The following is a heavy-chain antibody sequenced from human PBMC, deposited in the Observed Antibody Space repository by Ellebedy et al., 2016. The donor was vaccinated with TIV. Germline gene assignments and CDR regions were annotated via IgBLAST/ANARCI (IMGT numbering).Heavy chain of an antibody. CDR1: GFTFSNYA. V-gene: IGHV3-23*01. CDR2: MSGSGTYT. CDR3: AKSLQTMNYFVH. J-gene: IGHJ4*02. Sequence: GGSLRLSXAASGFTFSNYAMSWVRQAPGKGLEWVSVMSGSGTYTYYADSVKGQFTISRDNSKDTLYLQMNGLRAEDTAVYYCAKSLQTMNYFVHWGQGTLVTVSS. D-gene: IGHD1-1*01.